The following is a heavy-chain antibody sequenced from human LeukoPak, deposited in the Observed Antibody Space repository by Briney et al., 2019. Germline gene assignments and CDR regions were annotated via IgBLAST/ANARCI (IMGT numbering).Heavy chain of an antibody. CDR2: IYYSGST. D-gene: IGHD1-7*01. V-gene: IGHV4-31*03. Sequence: SSQTLSLTCTVSGGSISSGGYYWSWIRQHPGKGLEWIGYIYYSGSTYYNPSLKSRVTISVDTSKNQFSLKLSSVTAADTAVYYCARGTGLELPFDYWGQGTLVTVSS. J-gene: IGHJ4*02. CDR3: ARGTGLELPFDY. CDR1: GGSISSGGYY.